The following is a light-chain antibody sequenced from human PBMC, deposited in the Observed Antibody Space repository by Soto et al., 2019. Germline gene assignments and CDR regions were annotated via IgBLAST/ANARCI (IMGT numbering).Light chain of an antibody. CDR2: EVS. V-gene: IGLV2-14*01. Sequence: QSALTQPASVSGSPGQSITIPCTGTSSDIGGYNYVSWYQQHPGKAPKLLIYEVSNRPSGVSNRFSGSKSGNTASLTISGLQAGDEADYYCSSYTSSTNPYVFGTGTKVTVL. CDR1: SSDIGGYNY. CDR3: SSYTSSTNPYV. J-gene: IGLJ1*01.